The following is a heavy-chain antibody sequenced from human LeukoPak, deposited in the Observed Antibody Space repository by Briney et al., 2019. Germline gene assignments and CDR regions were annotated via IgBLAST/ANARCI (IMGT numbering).Heavy chain of an antibody. CDR3: AAGYSSNWPYAFNI. D-gene: IGHD6-13*01. CDR1: GGSISSYY. Sequence: PSETLSLTCTVSGGSISSYYWSWIRQPPGKGLEWIAYIHYSGSTSSNPSLKSRVTISVDTSKNQLSLKLTSVTAADTAMYFCAAGYSSNWPYAFNIWGQGTMVTVSS. J-gene: IGHJ3*02. V-gene: IGHV4-59*08. CDR2: IHYSGST.